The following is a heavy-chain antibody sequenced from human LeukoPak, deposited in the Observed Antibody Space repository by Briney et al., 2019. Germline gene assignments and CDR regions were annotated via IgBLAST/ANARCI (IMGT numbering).Heavy chain of an antibody. CDR2: IHRDDKT. J-gene: IGHJ6*02. CDR3: ARDRVSLYYYYGMDV. Sequence: PGGSLRLSCAASGFIVSSCYMYWVRQAPGKGLEWVSFIHRDDKTYYADSVKGRFTMSRDNSKNTLYLQMNSLRAEDTAVYYCARDRVSLYYYYGMDVWGQGTTVTVSS. CDR1: GFIVSSCY. V-gene: IGHV3-53*01.